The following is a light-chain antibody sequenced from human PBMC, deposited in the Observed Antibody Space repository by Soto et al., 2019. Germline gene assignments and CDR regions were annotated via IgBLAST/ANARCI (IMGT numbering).Light chain of an antibody. CDR2: AAS. CDR3: QKYNSYSWK. Sequence: IQLTQSPSSLSASVGDIVTITCRASQGIRNDLGWYQHKPGKAPKLLIHAASSLQSGVPSRFSGSASGTEFTLTISSLQPDDFATYYCQKYNSYSWKFGQGTKVDIK. CDR1: QGIRND. J-gene: IGKJ1*01. V-gene: IGKV1-17*01.